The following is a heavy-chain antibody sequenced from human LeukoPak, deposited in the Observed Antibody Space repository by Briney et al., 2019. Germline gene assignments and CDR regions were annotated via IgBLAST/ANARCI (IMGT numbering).Heavy chain of an antibody. V-gene: IGHV1-58*02. CDR1: GCTFTSSA. J-gene: IGHJ4*02. CDR3: AAEPNAFWSGYYYFDY. CDR2: IVVGSGNT. Sequence: ASVKISCKASGCTFTSSAMQWVRQARGQRLEWIGWIVVGSGNTNYAQKFQERVTITRDMSTSTAYMELSSLRSEDTAVYYCAAEPNAFWSGYYYFDYWGQGTLVTVSS. D-gene: IGHD3-3*01.